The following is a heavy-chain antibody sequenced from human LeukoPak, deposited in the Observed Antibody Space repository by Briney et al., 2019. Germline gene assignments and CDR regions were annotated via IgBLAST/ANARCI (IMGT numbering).Heavy chain of an antibody. Sequence: ASVKVSCKAPGYTFTSYDINWVRQATGQGLEWMGWMNPNSGNTGYAQKFQGRVTITRNTSISTAYMELSSLRSEDTAVYYCARKLSIIPAAIYTFDYWGQGTLVTVSS. V-gene: IGHV1-8*03. CDR3: ARKLSIIPAAIYTFDY. CDR2: MNPNSGNT. CDR1: GYTFTSYD. J-gene: IGHJ4*02. D-gene: IGHD2-2*02.